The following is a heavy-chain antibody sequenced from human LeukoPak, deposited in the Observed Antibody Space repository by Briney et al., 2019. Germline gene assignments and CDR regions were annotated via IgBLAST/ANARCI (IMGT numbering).Heavy chain of an antibody. CDR3: ARHFRGLAGYCSGGSCDAFDI. CDR2: IYSGDSDT. D-gene: IGHD2-15*01. V-gene: IGHV5-51*01. Sequence: GESLNISCQGSGYSFTSYWIGWVRQMPGKGLEWMGIIYSGDSDTRYSPSFQGQVTISADKSISTDYLQWSSLKASDTAMYYYARHFRGLAGYCSGGSCDAFDIWGQGTMVTVSS. CDR1: GYSFTSYW. J-gene: IGHJ3*02.